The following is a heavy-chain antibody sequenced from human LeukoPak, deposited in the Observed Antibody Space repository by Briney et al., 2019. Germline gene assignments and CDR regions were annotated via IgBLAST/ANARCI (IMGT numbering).Heavy chain of an antibody. J-gene: IGHJ5*02. D-gene: IGHD5-24*01. CDR2: IYHIGSG. Sequence: PSETLSLTCAVSGYSMNTDYYWGWIRQPPGKGLEWIGSIYHIGSGIYNPSLKSRITISVDTSKNQFSLRLNSVTAADTAVYYCAGHRGRRRLQMGWFDPWGQGTLVTVSS. CDR3: AGHRGRRRLQMGWFDP. CDR1: GYSMNTDYY. V-gene: IGHV4-38-2*01.